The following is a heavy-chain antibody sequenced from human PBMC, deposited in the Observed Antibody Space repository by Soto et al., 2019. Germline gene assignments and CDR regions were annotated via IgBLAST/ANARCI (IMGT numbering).Heavy chain of an antibody. Sequence: SETLSLTCTVSGGSVRSSSYYWGWVRQPPGKGLEWIGSVYYSGSTYYNPSLESRVTISVDKSKNQFSLKLMSLSAADTAVYYCVSLEGLATISYYFDYWGQGALVTVSS. V-gene: IGHV4-39*01. D-gene: IGHD3-9*01. J-gene: IGHJ4*02. CDR1: GGSVRSSSYY. CDR3: VSLEGLATISYYFDY. CDR2: VYYSGST.